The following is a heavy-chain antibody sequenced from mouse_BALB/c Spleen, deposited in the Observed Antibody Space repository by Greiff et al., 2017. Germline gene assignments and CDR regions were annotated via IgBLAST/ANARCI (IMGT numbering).Heavy chain of an antibody. CDR3: AKRPITTAKFDY. CDR2: IDPSDSYT. V-gene: IGHV1-69*02. Sequence: QVQLQQPGAELVKPGASVKLSCKASGYTFTSYWMHWVKQRPGQGLEWIGEIDPSDSYTNYNQKFKGKATLTVDKSSSTAYMQLSSLTSEDSAVYYCAKRPITTAKFDYWGQGTTLTVSS. D-gene: IGHD1-2*01. J-gene: IGHJ2*01. CDR1: GYTFTSYW.